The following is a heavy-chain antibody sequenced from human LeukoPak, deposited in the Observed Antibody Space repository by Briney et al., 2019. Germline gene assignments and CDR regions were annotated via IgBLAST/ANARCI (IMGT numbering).Heavy chain of an antibody. J-gene: IGHJ4*02. D-gene: IGHD5-12*01. CDR1: GYTFTSYG. Sequence: ASVKVSCKASGYTFTSYGISWVRQAPGQGLEWMGWISAYNGNTNYAQKLQGRVTMTTDTSTSTAYMELRSLRSDDTAVYYCARVPPDSGYDGGYFDYWGQGTLVTVSS. V-gene: IGHV1-18*01. CDR3: ARVPPDSGYDGGYFDY. CDR2: ISAYNGNT.